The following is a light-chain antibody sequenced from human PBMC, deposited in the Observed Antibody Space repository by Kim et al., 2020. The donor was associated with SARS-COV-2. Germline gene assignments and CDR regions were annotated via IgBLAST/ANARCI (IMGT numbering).Light chain of an antibody. V-gene: IGKV1-16*02. CDR3: QQYDTYPFT. J-gene: IGKJ3*01. Sequence: VPPNFSGSGSGTDFSLTINSLRPEDFATYYCQQYDTYPFTFGPGTKVDIK.